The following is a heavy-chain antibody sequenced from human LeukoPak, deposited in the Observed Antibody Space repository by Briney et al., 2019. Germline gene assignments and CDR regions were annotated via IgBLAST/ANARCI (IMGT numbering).Heavy chain of an antibody. D-gene: IGHD1-14*01. V-gene: IGHV3-7*04. Sequence: GGSLRLSCGASGFTFSSYWMTWVRQAPGKGLEWVANIKQDGSEKYYVDSVKGRFTISRDNAKNSLYLQMNSLRAEDTAVYYCARAPWTTYYYAMDVWGQGTTVTVS. CDR3: ARAPWTTYYYAMDV. CDR2: IKQDGSEK. CDR1: GFTFSSYW. J-gene: IGHJ6*02.